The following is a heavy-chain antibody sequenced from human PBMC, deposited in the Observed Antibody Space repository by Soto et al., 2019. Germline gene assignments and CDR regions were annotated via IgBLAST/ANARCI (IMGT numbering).Heavy chain of an antibody. J-gene: IGHJ4*02. V-gene: IGHV3-33*01. CDR2: IWYDGSNK. CDR1: GFTFSSYG. D-gene: IGHD6-19*01. CDR3: ARDVIAVAGTRSYFDY. Sequence: PGGSLRLSCAASGFTFSSYGMHWVRQAPGKGLERVAVIWYDGSNKYYADSVKGRFTISRDNSKNTLYLQMNSLRAEDTAVYYCARDVIAVAGTRSYFDYWGQGTLVTVSS.